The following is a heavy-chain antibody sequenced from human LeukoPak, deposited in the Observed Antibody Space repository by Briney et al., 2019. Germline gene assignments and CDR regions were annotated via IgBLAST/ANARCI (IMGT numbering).Heavy chain of an antibody. CDR2: IYYSGST. CDR1: GGSMSSQF. V-gene: IGHV4-59*11. J-gene: IGHJ4*02. CDR3: ARGGANWGWQYFDY. D-gene: IGHD7-27*01. Sequence: NASETPSLTCTVSGGSMSSQFWSWIRQPPGKGLEWIGYIYYSGSTTYNPSLESRVTISADTSRNQFSLKLSSVTAADTAVYYCARGGANWGWQYFDYWGQGTLVTAAS.